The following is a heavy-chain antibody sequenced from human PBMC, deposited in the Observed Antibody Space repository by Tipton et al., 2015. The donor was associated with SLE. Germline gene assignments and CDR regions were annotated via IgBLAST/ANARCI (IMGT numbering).Heavy chain of an antibody. CDR2: IYHRGST. CDR1: GDSIRSGYY. D-gene: IGHD2-15*01. Sequence: TLSLTCTVSGDSIRSGYYWGWIRQPPGKGLEWIGSIYHRGSTYYNASLKSRVTISVDTSNNQFSLKLSSVTAADTAVYYCARESVDWYFGLWGRGTLVTVPS. J-gene: IGHJ2*01. CDR3: ARESVDWYFGL. V-gene: IGHV4-38-2*02.